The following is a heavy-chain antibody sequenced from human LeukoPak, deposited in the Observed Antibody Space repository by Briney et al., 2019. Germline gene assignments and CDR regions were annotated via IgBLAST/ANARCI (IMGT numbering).Heavy chain of an antibody. CDR1: GFTFSSYS. J-gene: IGHJ4*02. Sequence: GGSLRLSCAASGFTFSSYSMNWVRQAPGKGLEWVSYISSSSSTIYYADSVKGLFTISRDNAKNSLYLQMNSLRAEDTAVYYCARDAGDFWSGYPVYYFDYWGQGTLVTVSS. D-gene: IGHD3-3*01. V-gene: IGHV3-48*01. CDR2: ISSSSSTI. CDR3: ARDAGDFWSGYPVYYFDY.